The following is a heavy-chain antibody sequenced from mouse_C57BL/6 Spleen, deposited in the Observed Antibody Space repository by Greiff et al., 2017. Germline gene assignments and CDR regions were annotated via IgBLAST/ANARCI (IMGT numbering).Heavy chain of an antibody. CDR2: IDPETGGT. CDR1: GYTFTDYE. J-gene: IGHJ2*01. D-gene: IGHD1-1*01. Sequence: QVKLQQSGAELVRPGASVTLSCKASGYTFTDYEMHWVKQTPVHGLEWIGAIDPETGGTAYNQKFKGKAILTADKSSSTAYMELRSLTSEDSAVYYCTRNGNPSYFDYWGQGTTLTVSS. CDR3: TRNGNPSYFDY. V-gene: IGHV1-15*01.